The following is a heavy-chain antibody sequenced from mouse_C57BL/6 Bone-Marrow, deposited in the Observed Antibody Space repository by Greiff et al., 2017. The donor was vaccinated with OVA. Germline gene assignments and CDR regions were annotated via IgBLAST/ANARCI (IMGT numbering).Heavy chain of an antibody. CDR3: AREGLYDGYYAFAY. CDR2: IYPSDSET. D-gene: IGHD2-3*01. CDR1: GYTFTSYW. Sequence: QVQLQQPGAELVRPGSSVKLSCKASGYTFTSYWMDWVKQRPGQGLEWIGNIYPSDSETHYNQKFKDKATLTVDKSSSTAYMQLSSLTSEDSAVYYCAREGLYDGYYAFAYWGQGTLVTVSA. V-gene: IGHV1-61*01. J-gene: IGHJ3*01.